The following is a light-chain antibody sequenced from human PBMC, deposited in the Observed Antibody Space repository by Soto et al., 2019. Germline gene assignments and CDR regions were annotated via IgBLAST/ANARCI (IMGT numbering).Light chain of an antibody. CDR2: WSS. V-gene: IGKV4-1*01. CDR1: QSVLYTSNNKNH. Sequence: DIVMTQSPDSLAVSLGERATINCKSSQSVLYTSNNKNHLAWYQQKPGQPPKLLIYWSSTRESGVPDRFIGSGSGTEFTLTISSLQAEDVAVYYCQEYYSTPLAFGGGTKVEIK. CDR3: QEYYSTPLA. J-gene: IGKJ4*01.